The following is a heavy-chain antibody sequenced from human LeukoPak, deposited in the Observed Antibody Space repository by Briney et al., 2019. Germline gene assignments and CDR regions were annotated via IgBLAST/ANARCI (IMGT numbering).Heavy chain of an antibody. Sequence: ASVKVSCKASGYTFTSYGISWVRQAPGQGLEWMGWISAYNGNTNYAQKLQGRVTMTTDTSTSTAYMELRSLRPDDTAVYYCARGTSGSYYSVDLDYWGQGTLVTVSS. J-gene: IGHJ4*02. CDR2: ISAYNGNT. CDR3: ARGTSGSYYSVDLDY. D-gene: IGHD3-10*01. CDR1: GYTFTSYG. V-gene: IGHV1-18*01.